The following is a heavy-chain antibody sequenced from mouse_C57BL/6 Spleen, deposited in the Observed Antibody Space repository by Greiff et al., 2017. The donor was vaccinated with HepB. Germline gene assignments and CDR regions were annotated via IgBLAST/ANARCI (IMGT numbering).Heavy chain of an antibody. CDR3: ARGYYGNYLSWFAY. J-gene: IGHJ3*01. CDR2: ISSGSSTI. V-gene: IGHV5-17*01. D-gene: IGHD2-1*01. CDR1: GFTFSDYG. Sequence: EVKLVESGGGLVKPGGSLKLSCAASGFTFSDYGMHWVRQAPEKGLEWVAYISSGSSTIYYADTVKGRFTISRDNAKNTLFLQMTSLRSEDTAMYYCARGYYGNYLSWFAYWGQGTLVTVSA.